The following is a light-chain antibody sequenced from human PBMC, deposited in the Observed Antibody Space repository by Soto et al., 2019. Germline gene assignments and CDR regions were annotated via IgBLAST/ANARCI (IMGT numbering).Light chain of an antibody. Sequence: DIQLTQSPSFLSASVGDRVTITCRASQGISSYLAWYQQKPGKAPKLLIYAASTLQSGVPSRFSGSGAGTEFTLTISSRQPEEFATYYCQQLNSYPLTFGGGTKVESK. CDR2: AAS. CDR1: QGISSY. V-gene: IGKV1-9*01. J-gene: IGKJ4*01. CDR3: QQLNSYPLT.